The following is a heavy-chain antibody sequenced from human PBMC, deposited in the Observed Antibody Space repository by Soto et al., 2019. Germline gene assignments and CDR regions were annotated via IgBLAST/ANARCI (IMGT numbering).Heavy chain of an antibody. V-gene: IGHV4-30-2*01. D-gene: IGHD3-10*02. CDR1: GGSIGGVGYS. CDR2: VYHSGTF. Sequence: QLQLQESGSGLVKPSQTLSLTCAVSGGSIGGVGYSWSWIRQPPGGGLEWIGDVYHSGTFLKGPSVKTRLTMSLDMSNNQVSLTLNSMTAEDTAVYYCARAQFYSCSGNYNSRMFDAGGQGIQVTVSS. CDR3: ARAQFYSCSGNYNSRMFDA. J-gene: IGHJ5*02.